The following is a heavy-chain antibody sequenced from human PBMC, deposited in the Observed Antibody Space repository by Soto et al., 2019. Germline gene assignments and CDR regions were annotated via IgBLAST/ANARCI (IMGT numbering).Heavy chain of an antibody. D-gene: IGHD3-22*01. Sequence: QVQLQESGPGLVKPSQTLSLTCTVSGGSINSGGYYWSWIRQHPGKGLEWIGYIYYSGSTYYNPSLKSRVTISVDTSKNQFSLKLSSVTAADTAVYYCARVDRSSGYSFLRQHWGQGTLVTVSS. CDR2: IYYSGST. CDR3: ARVDRSSGYSFLRQH. J-gene: IGHJ1*01. CDR1: GGSINSGGYY. V-gene: IGHV4-31*03.